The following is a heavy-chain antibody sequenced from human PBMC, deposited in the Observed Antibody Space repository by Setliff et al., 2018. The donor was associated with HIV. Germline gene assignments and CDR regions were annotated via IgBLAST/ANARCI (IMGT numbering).Heavy chain of an antibody. J-gene: IGHJ5*02. Sequence: GGSLRLSCAASGFTFSHAWMTWVRQAPGKGLGWVGRIKTKSDGETADYAAPVKGRFTISRDDSKNTLYLQMNSLKNEDTAVYYCTTNLPRPEALRQSGVDPWGQGALVTVSS. CDR1: GFTFSHAW. V-gene: IGHV3-15*01. CDR3: TTNLPRPEALRQSGVDP. CDR2: IKTKSDGETA. D-gene: IGHD3-10*01.